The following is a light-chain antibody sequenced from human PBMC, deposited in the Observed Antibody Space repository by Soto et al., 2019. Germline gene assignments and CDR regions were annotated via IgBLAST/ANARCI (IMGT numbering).Light chain of an antibody. CDR3: SSYTSSRDV. V-gene: IGLV2-14*01. J-gene: IGLJ1*01. CDR1: SSDVGGYNY. Sequence: QSVLTQPASVSGSPGQSITISCTGTSSDVGGYNYVSWYQQHPGKAPKLMIYDVSNRPSGVSNRFSGSKSGNTASLTISGLQAEDEAAYYCSSYTSSRDVFGPGTKVTVL. CDR2: DVS.